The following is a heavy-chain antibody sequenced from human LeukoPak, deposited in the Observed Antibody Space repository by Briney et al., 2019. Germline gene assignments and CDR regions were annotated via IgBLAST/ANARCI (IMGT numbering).Heavy chain of an antibody. CDR2: ISSSSNTI. J-gene: IGHJ4*02. D-gene: IGHD2-2*01. CDR1: GFTFSRYS. V-gene: IGHV3-48*01. Sequence: GGSLRLSCAASGFTFSRYSMNWVRQAPGQGLEWVSYISSSSNTIYYADSVKGRFTISSDNAKNSLYLQMSSLRGEDTAVYYCAPGYCSSTSCYHYFEYWGQGTLVTVSS. CDR3: APGYCSSTSCYHYFEY.